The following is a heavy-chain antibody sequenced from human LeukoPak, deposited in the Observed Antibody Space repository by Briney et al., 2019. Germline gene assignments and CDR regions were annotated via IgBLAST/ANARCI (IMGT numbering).Heavy chain of an antibody. J-gene: IGHJ4*02. Sequence: ASVKVSCKASGYSFTGQDMHWVRQAPGQGLEWMGWINPNTGGTNYAQKFQGRVTMTRDTTISAAFMELSRLTSDDTAAYYCASYPRYSSSPPFDYWGQGTLVTVSP. CDR3: ASYPRYSSSPPFDY. V-gene: IGHV1-2*02. D-gene: IGHD6-6*01. CDR2: INPNTGGT. CDR1: GYSFTGQD.